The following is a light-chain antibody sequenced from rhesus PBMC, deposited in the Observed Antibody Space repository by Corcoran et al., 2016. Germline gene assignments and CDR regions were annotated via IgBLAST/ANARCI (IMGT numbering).Light chain of an antibody. CDR3: QVWDVTADHPV. V-gene: IGLV3-44*01. CDR2: IDS. J-gene: IGLJ6*01. CDR1: YVGSEA. Sequence: SYDLTQPPSVSVSPGQTARLTWGGDYVGSEAVHWYQQRPPQAPVLVIYIDSERPSGIPERFSGSKSGNTATLTISGVEAGDEADYYCQVWDVTADHPVFGSGTKLTVL.